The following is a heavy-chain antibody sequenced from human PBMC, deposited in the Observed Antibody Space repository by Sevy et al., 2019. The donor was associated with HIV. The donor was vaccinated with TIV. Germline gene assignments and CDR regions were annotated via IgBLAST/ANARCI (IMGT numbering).Heavy chain of an antibody. CDR2: FDPEDDET. CDR3: ATAKDYYENSGDPFDY. CDR1: GYTLSRLS. J-gene: IGHJ4*02. V-gene: IGHV1-24*01. D-gene: IGHD3-22*01. Sequence: ASVKVSCKVSGYTLSRLSMHWVRQGPGKGLEWMGRFDPEDDETIYAQKFQGRVTMTEDTSTDTAYMELGSLGFEDTAVYYCATAKDYYENSGDPFDYWGQGTLVTVSS.